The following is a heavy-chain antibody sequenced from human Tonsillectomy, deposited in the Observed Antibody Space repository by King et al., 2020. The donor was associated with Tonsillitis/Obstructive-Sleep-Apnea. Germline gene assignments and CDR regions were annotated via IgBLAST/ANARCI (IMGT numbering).Heavy chain of an antibody. Sequence: QLQESGPGPVKPSETLSLTCTVSGGSMNYYFWSWIRQPPGKGLELVGYIYYSGGSNYSPSLKSRVTISVDRSKSQFSLKLGSVTAADTAVYYCARGVPYQRLYFYMDVWGKGTTVTVSS. D-gene: IGHD2-2*01. CDR2: IYYSGGS. CDR3: ARGVPYQRLYFYMDV. J-gene: IGHJ6*03. CDR1: GGSMNYYF. V-gene: IGHV4-59*01.